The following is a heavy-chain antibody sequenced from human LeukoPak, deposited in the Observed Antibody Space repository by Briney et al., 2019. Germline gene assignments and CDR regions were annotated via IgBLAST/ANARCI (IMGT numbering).Heavy chain of an antibody. Sequence: GGSLRLSCAASGFTLSSYWMHWVGQPPGKGRVGVSRINSGGTTTDYADSVKGRFTISRDTAQNTLYLQMNSLRDEDTAVYYCTRGVVGNYGNFDCWGQGTLVTVSS. V-gene: IGHV3-74*01. J-gene: IGHJ4*02. CDR3: TRGVVGNYGNFDC. D-gene: IGHD1-26*01. CDR1: GFTLSSYW. CDR2: INSGGTTT.